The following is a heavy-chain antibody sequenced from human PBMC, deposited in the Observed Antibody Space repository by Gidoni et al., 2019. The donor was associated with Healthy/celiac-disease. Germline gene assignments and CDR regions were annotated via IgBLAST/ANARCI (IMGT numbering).Heavy chain of an antibody. Sequence: EVQLVQSGAEVKKPGESLQISCKVSGYSFTSYWIGWVRQMPGKGLEWMGIIYPGDSDTRYSPSFQGQVTISADKSISTAYLQWSSLKASDTAMYYCARVAGAPIAARWFDYWGQGTLVTVSS. D-gene: IGHD6-6*01. CDR2: IYPGDSDT. CDR1: GYSFTSYW. CDR3: ARVAGAPIAARWFDY. V-gene: IGHV5-51*01. J-gene: IGHJ4*02.